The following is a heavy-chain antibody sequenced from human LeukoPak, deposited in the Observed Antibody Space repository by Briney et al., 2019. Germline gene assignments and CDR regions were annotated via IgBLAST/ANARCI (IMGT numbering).Heavy chain of an antibody. CDR2: IIPIFGTA. Sequence: ASVKVSCKASGGTFSSYAISWVRQAPGQGLEWMGGIIPIFGTANYAQKFQGRVTITTDESTSTAYMELSSLRSEDTAVYYCARAGGSYSRWFDPWGQGTLVTVSS. D-gene: IGHD1-26*01. CDR3: ARAGGSYSRWFDP. V-gene: IGHV1-69*05. J-gene: IGHJ5*02. CDR1: GGTFSSYA.